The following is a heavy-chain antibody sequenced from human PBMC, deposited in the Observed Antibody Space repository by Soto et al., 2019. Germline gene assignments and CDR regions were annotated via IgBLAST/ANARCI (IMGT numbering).Heavy chain of an antibody. V-gene: IGHV1-18*04. CDR3: ARVRSLAAPNQGYYYYDMDG. Sequence: GASVKVSCKASGYTFTNYAVSWVRQAPGQGLEWMGWITTFNGNTNSAQMFQGRVTMTTDTSTSTAFMELRGLRSDDTAVYYCARVRSLAAPNQGYYYYDMDGWGQGTTVTVSS. D-gene: IGHD6-25*01. CDR2: ITTFNGNT. J-gene: IGHJ6*02. CDR1: GYTFTNYA.